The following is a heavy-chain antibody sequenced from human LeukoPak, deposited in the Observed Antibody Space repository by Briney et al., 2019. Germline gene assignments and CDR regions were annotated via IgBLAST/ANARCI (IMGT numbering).Heavy chain of an antibody. CDR1: RFTFVNFG. V-gene: IGHV3-7*04. J-gene: IGHJ4*02. Sequence: GGSLRLSCANFRFTFVNFGLDWVRPAQGKGLGWLHNINQNGGEKYYADYVKGRFTISRDNAKNSLYLQMNSLRVEDTAVYYCTRALDYWGQGTLVTVSS. CDR2: INQNGGEK. CDR3: TRALDY.